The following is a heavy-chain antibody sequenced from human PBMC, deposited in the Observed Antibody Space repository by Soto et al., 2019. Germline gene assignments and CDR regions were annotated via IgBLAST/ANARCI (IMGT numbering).Heavy chain of an antibody. Sequence: GGSLRLSCAASGFTFSSYAMHWVRQAPGKGLEWVAVISYDGSNKYYADSVKGRFTISRDNSKNTLYLQMNSLRAEDTAVYYCARGRSSSSFDYWGQGTLVTVSS. CDR1: GFTFSSYA. D-gene: IGHD6-6*01. J-gene: IGHJ4*02. CDR3: ARGRSSSSFDY. V-gene: IGHV3-30-3*01. CDR2: ISYDGSNK.